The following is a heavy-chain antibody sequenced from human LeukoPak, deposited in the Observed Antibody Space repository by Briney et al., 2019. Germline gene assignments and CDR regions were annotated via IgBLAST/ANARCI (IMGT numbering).Heavy chain of an antibody. Sequence: KASETLSLTCAVYGWSFSGYYWSWIRQPPGKGLEWIGEINHSGSTNYNPSLKSRVTISVDTSKNQFSLKLSSVTAADTAVYYCARSAITYSSSENWFDPWGQGTLVTVSS. J-gene: IGHJ5*02. V-gene: IGHV4-34*01. CDR1: GWSFSGYY. CDR3: ARSAITYSSSENWFDP. D-gene: IGHD6-6*01. CDR2: INHSGST.